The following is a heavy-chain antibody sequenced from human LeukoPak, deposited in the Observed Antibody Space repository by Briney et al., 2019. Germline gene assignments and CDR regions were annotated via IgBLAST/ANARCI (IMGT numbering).Heavy chain of an antibody. Sequence: GGSLRLSCAASGFTFSSYAMHWVRQAPGKGLEWVAVISYDGSNKYYADSVKGRFTISRDNSKNTLYLQMNSLRAEGTAVYYCARDRHSGSFTDAFDIWGQGTMVTVSS. V-gene: IGHV3-30-3*01. CDR1: GFTFSSYA. CDR3: ARDRHSGSFTDAFDI. J-gene: IGHJ3*02. D-gene: IGHD1-26*01. CDR2: ISYDGSNK.